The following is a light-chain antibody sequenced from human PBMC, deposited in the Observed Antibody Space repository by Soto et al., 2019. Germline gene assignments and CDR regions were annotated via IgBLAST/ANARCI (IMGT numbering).Light chain of an antibody. CDR2: AAS. CDR3: QEYCSSAAT. CDR1: QSVSSSY. Sequence: EIVLTQSPGTLSLSPGERATLSCRASQSVSSSYLAWYQQKPGQAPRLLIYAASSRATGIPDRFSGSWSGTDFTLTISRLEPEDFSVYYLQEYCSSAATFGGGTKVEIK. V-gene: IGKV3-20*01. J-gene: IGKJ4*01.